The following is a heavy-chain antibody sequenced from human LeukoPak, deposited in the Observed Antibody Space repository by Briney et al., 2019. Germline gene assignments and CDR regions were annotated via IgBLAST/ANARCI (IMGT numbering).Heavy chain of an antibody. CDR2: IIPIFGTA. V-gene: IGHV1-69*13. J-gene: IGHJ6*04. CDR1: GGTFSSYA. Sequence: SVKVSCKASGGTFSSYAISWVRQAPGQGLEWMGGIIPIFGTANYAQKFQGRVTITADESTSTAYMELSSLRSEDTAVYYCAGGGYCSGSYFDYYYGMDVWGKGTTVTVSS. CDR3: AGGGYCSGSYFDYYYGMDV. D-gene: IGHD3-10*01.